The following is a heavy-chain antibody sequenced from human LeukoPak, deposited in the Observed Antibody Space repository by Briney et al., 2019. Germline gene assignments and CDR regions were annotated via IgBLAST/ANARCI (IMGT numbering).Heavy chain of an antibody. CDR2: INPNSGGT. Sequence: ASVTVSCKASGYTFTGYYMHWVRQAPGQGLEWMGWINPNSGGTNYAQKFQGWVTMTRDTSISTAYMELSRLRFDDTAVYYCAVLAVAGTDYFDYWGQGTLVTVSS. CDR1: GYTFTGYY. D-gene: IGHD6-19*01. CDR3: AVLAVAGTDYFDY. V-gene: IGHV1-2*04. J-gene: IGHJ4*02.